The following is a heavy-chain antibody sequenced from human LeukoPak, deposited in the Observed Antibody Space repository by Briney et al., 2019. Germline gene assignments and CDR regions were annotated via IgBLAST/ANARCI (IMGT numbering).Heavy chain of an antibody. J-gene: IGHJ4*02. V-gene: IGHV3-7*01. CDR3: ARGGFLLEWLLWSY. D-gene: IGHD3-3*01. CDR2: IKQDGSEK. CDR1: GFTFSSYW. Sequence: GGSLRLSCAASGFTFSSYWMSWVRQAPGKGLEWVANIKQDGSEKYYVDSVKGRFTISRDNAKNSLYLQMNSLRAEDTAVYYCARGGFLLEWLLWSYRGQGTLVTVSS.